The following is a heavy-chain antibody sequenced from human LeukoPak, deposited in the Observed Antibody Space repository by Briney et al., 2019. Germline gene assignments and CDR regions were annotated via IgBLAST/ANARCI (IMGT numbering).Heavy chain of an antibody. CDR2: ILSGGST. D-gene: IGHD3-10*01. CDR3: AGVYGSGSGAFDI. J-gene: IGHJ3*02. V-gene: IGHV3-66*01. CDR1: GFTASYNY. Sequence: GGSLRLSCAASGFTASYNYTSWVRQAPGEGREWVSVILSGGSTYYADSVKGRFTTSRDKSKNTLYLQMNSLRADDTAVYYCAGVYGSGSGAFDIWGQGTMVTVSS.